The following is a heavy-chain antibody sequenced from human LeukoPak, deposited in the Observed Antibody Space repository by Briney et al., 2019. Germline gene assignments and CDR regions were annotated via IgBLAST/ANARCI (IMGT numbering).Heavy chain of an antibody. CDR2: IYPSGST. J-gene: IGHJ4*02. V-gene: IGHV4-61*02. Sequence: SETLSLTCTVSGGSIRSDGYYWSWIRQPAGKGLEWIGRIYPSGSTSYNPSLKSRVTISIDTSKKQFSLKLRSVTAADTAVYYFARVYYEKSYFDYWGQGTLVTVSS. D-gene: IGHD3-3*01. CDR1: GGSIRSDGYY. CDR3: ARVYYEKSYFDY.